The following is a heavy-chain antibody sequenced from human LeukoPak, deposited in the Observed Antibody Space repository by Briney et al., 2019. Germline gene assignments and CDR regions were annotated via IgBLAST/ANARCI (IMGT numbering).Heavy chain of an antibody. Sequence: PSETLSLTCTVSGGSISSYYWSWIRQPPGKGLEWIGYIYYSGSTNYNPPLKSRVTISVDTSKNQFSLKLSSVTAADTAVYYCARRRNSGYDPWGQGTLVTVSS. CDR2: IYYSGST. D-gene: IGHD5-12*01. V-gene: IGHV4-59*08. CDR3: ARRRNSGYDP. J-gene: IGHJ5*02. CDR1: GGSISSYY.